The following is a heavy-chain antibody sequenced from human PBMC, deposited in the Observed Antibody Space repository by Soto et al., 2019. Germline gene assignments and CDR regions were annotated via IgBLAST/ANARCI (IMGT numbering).Heavy chain of an antibody. CDR3: AKTLYSSGWYEFDY. CDR1: GFTFSSYA. V-gene: IGHV3-23*01. J-gene: IGHJ4*02. D-gene: IGHD6-19*01. Sequence: EVQLLESGGGLVQPGGSLSLSCAASGFTFSSYAMSWVRQAAGKGLEWVSAISGSGASTYYADSVKGRFTISRDNSKNTLYLQMNSLRAEATAVYYCAKTLYSSGWYEFDYWGQGTLVTVSS. CDR2: ISGSGAST.